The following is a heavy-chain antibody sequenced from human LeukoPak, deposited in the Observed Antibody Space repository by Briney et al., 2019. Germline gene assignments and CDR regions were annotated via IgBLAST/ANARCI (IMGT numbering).Heavy chain of an antibody. D-gene: IGHD1-26*01. CDR1: GFTFSDFS. V-gene: IGHV3-48*04. CDR2: ISRSGSTI. J-gene: IGHJ4*02. Sequence: GGSLRLSCAASGFTFSDFSINWVRQAPGKGLEWVSYISRSGSTIYYADSVKGRFTISRDNPNNSLYLQMNSLRAEDTPLYYCATLVGKSRAGGHWGQGTLVIVSS. CDR3: ATLVGKSRAGGH.